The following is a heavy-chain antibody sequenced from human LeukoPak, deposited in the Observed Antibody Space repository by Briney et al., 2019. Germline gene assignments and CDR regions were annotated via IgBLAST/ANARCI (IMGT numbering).Heavy chain of an antibody. CDR3: EPHYGDYGSSDY. V-gene: IGHV5-51*01. J-gene: IGHJ4*02. CDR2: IYPGDSDT. D-gene: IGHD4-17*01. Sequence: HGESLKISCKGSGYSFSSYWIDWVRQMPGKGLEWMGIIYPGDSDTRYSPSFQGQVTISADKSTSTAYLQWSSLKASDTAMYYCEPHYGDYGSSDYWGQGTLVTVSS. CDR1: GYSFSSYW.